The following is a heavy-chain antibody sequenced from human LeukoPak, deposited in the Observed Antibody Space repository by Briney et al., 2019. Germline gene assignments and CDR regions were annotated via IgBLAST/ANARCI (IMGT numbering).Heavy chain of an antibody. D-gene: IGHD4-17*01. CDR2: IYYSGST. J-gene: IGHJ5*02. CDR1: GGPISSYY. CDR3: ARDKGYIGDYGT. V-gene: IGHV4-59*01. Sequence: PSETLSLTCTVSGGPISSYYWSWIRQPPGRGLEWIGNIYYSGSTNYNPSLKSRVTISVDTSKNQFSLKLSSVTAADTAVYYCARDKGYIGDYGTWGQGTLVTVSS.